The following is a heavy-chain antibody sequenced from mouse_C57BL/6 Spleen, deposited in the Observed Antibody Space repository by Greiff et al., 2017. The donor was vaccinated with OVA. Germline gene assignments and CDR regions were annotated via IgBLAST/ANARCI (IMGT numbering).Heavy chain of an antibody. CDR2: ISSGGSYT. Sequence: EVKLMESGGDLVKPGGSLKLSCAASGFTFSSYGMSWVRQTPDKRLEWVATISSGGSYTYYPDSVKGRFTISRDNAKNTLYLQMSSLKSEDTAMYYCARHHYYFDYWGQGTTLTVSS. V-gene: IGHV5-6*01. J-gene: IGHJ2*01. CDR1: GFTFSSYG. CDR3: ARHHYYFDY.